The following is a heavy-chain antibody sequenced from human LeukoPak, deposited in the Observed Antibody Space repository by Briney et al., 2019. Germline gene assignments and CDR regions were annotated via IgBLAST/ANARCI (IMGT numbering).Heavy chain of an antibody. Sequence: KPGGSLRLSRAASGFTFSSYSMNWVCQAPGKGLEWVSSISSSSSYIYYADSVKGRFTISRDNTKNSLYLQMNSLRAEDTAVYYCARVGPPPINIFDYWGQGTLVTVSS. CDR2: ISSSSSYI. D-gene: IGHD1-14*01. V-gene: IGHV3-21*01. J-gene: IGHJ4*02. CDR3: ARVGPPPINIFDY. CDR1: GFTFSSYS.